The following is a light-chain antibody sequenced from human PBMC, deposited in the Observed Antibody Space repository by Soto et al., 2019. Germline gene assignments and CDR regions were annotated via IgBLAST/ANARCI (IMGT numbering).Light chain of an antibody. V-gene: IGKV3D-15*01. CDR1: QSVSSN. Sequence: EIGMTQSPTILSVSPGERATLSCRASQSVSSNLAWYQQKPGQAPRLLIYGVYTRAPGIPARFSGSGSGTEFTLTISSLQSEDFAVYYCQQYNNWPRTFGQGTKVDIK. CDR3: QQYNNWPRT. CDR2: GVY. J-gene: IGKJ1*01.